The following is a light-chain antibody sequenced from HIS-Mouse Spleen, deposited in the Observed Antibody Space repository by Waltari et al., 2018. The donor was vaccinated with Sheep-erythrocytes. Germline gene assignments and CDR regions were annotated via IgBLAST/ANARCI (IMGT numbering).Light chain of an antibody. CDR1: ALPKKY. Sequence: SYELTQPPSVSVSPGQTARITCSGDALPKKYAYWYQQKSGQAPVLVIYEESNRPSGIPERFSGSSSGKMATLTISGAQVEDDADYYCYSTDSSGNHWVFGGGTKLTVL. CDR3: YSTDSSGNHWV. CDR2: EES. V-gene: IGLV3-10*01. J-gene: IGLJ3*02.